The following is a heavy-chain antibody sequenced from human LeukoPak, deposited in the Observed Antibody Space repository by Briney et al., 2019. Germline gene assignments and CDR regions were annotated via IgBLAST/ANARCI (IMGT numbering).Heavy chain of an antibody. CDR3: AKESPEWDIVVVPASH. CDR1: GFTFSSYG. CDR2: ISYDGSYK. D-gene: IGHD2-2*01. J-gene: IGHJ4*02. V-gene: IGHV3-30*18. Sequence: PGRSLRLSCAASGFTFSSYGMHWVRQAPGKGLEWVTVISYDGSYKNYADSVKGRFTISRDNSKNTLYLQMNSLRAEDTAVYYCAKESPEWDIVVVPASHWGRGTLVTVSS.